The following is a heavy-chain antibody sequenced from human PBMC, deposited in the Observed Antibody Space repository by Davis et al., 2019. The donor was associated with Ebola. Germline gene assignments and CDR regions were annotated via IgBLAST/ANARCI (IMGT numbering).Heavy chain of an antibody. CDR1: GFTFSSYA. Sequence: GGSLRLSCAASGFTFSSYAMSWVRQAPGKGLEWVSAISGSGGSTYYADSVKGRFTISRDNAKNSLYLQMNSLRAEDTAVYYCASLYCSGGSCHGGMDVWGQGTTVTVSS. CDR3: ASLYCSGGSCHGGMDV. D-gene: IGHD2-15*01. J-gene: IGHJ6*02. V-gene: IGHV3-23*01. CDR2: ISGSGGST.